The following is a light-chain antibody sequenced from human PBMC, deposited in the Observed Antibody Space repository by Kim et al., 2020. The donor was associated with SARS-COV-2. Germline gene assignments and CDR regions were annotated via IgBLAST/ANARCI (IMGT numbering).Light chain of an antibody. CDR1: SGINVGTYR. CDR2: YKSDSDK. J-gene: IGLJ3*02. V-gene: IGLV5-45*02. Sequence: LTCTLRSGINVGTYRIYWYQQKPGSPPQYLLRYKSDSDKQQGSGVPSRFSGSKDASANAGILLISGLQSKDEADYYCMIWHSSAWVFGGGTQLTVL. CDR3: MIWHSSAWV.